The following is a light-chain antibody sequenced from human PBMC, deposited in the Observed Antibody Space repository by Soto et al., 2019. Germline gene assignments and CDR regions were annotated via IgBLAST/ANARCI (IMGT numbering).Light chain of an antibody. CDR1: SSDVGGYNF. CDR3: SSYTSTSTLYV. CDR2: DVS. J-gene: IGLJ1*01. Sequence: QSVLTQPASVSGSPGQSSTIFCTGTSSDVGGYNFVSWYQQHPGKAPNLMIYDVSNRPSGVSNRFSGSKSGNTASLTISGLQAEDEADYYCSSYTSTSTLYVFGTGTKVTVL. V-gene: IGLV2-14*01.